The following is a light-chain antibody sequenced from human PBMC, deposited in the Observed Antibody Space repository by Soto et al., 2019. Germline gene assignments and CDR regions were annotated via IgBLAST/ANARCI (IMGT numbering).Light chain of an antibody. CDR3: AAWDGSLNGPV. J-gene: IGLJ2*01. Sequence: QPVLTQPPSASGTPGQRVTISCSGGTSNVGGYTVNWYQHLPGTAPKLLIYSNNQRPSGVPDRFSGSKSGTSASLAISGLQSEDEAHYYCAAWDGSLNGPVFGGGTKVTVL. CDR1: TSNVGGYT. V-gene: IGLV1-44*01. CDR2: SNN.